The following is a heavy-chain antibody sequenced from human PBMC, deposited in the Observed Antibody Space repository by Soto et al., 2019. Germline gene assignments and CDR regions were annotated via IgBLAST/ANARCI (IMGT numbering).Heavy chain of an antibody. Sequence: EVQLVESGGGLVQPGGSLRLSCAASGFSLSDYWMHWVRQAPGEGLVWLSRITRDGSSTNYADSVKGRFTISRDNAKNTLYLQVNSLRGEDTAVYYCASGANGYSYFDYWGQGTLVTVSS. CDR2: ITRDGSST. J-gene: IGHJ4*02. CDR3: ASGANGYSYFDY. V-gene: IGHV3-74*01. D-gene: IGHD5-18*01. CDR1: GFSLSDYW.